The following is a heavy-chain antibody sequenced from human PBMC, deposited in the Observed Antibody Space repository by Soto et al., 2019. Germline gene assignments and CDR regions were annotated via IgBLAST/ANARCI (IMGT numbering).Heavy chain of an antibody. Sequence: GGSLRLSCAASGFTFSSYSMNWVRQAPGKGLEWVSYISSSSSTIYYADSVKGRFTISRDNAKNSLYLQMNSLRAEDTAVYYCARDRRERGLPDAFDIWGQGTMVTVSS. CDR3: ARDRRERGLPDAFDI. J-gene: IGHJ3*02. CDR1: GFTFSSYS. D-gene: IGHD1-1*01. CDR2: ISSSSSTI. V-gene: IGHV3-48*01.